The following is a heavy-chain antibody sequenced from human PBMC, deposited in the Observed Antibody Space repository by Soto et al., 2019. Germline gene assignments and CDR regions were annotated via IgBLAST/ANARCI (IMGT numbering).Heavy chain of an antibody. CDR1: GFTFSTYE. Sequence: GGSLRLSCAASGFTFSTYEMTWVRQAPGKGLEWVSHISSSGSTIYYADSVKGRFTISRDNAKNSLYLQMNSLRAEDTAVYYCARRISTADKFDPWGQGTLVTVSS. J-gene: IGHJ5*02. CDR3: ARRISTADKFDP. CDR2: ISSSGSTI. V-gene: IGHV3-48*03. D-gene: IGHD6-13*01.